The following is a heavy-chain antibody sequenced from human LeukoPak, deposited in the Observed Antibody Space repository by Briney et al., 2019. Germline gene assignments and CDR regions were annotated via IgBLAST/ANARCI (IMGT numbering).Heavy chain of an antibody. CDR1: GFTFSSYG. J-gene: IGHJ1*01. Sequence: GGSLRLSCAASGFTFSSYGMHWVRQAPGKGLERVAVISYDGSNKYYADSVKGRFTISRDNAKNSLFLQMNSLRAEDTAIYYCAKVQDGSFWYEYFQHWGQGTLVTVSS. CDR2: ISYDGSNK. CDR3: AKVQDGSFWYEYFQH. V-gene: IGHV3-30*18. D-gene: IGHD6-19*01.